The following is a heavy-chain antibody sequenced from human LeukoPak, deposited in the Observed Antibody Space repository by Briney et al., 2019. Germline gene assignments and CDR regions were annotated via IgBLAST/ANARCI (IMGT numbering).Heavy chain of an antibody. CDR2: INHSGST. CDR1: GGSFSGYY. CDR3: ARRDTMVRGVIITIGFDP. Sequence: SETLSLTCAVYGGSFSGYYWSWIRQPPGKGLEWIGEINHSGSTNYNPSLKSRVTISVDTSKNQFSLKLSSVTAADTAVYYCARRDTMVRGVIITIGFDPWGQGTLVTVSS. J-gene: IGHJ5*02. V-gene: IGHV4-34*01. D-gene: IGHD3-10*01.